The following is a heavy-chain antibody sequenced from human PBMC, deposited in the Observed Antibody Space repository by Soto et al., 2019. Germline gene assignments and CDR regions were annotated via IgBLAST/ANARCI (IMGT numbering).Heavy chain of an antibody. V-gene: IGHV3-23*01. Sequence: VGSLRLSGAASGFTFSSYAMSWVRQAPWKGLDWGAAISGSGGSTYYADSVKGRFTISRDNSKNTLYLQMNSLRAEDTAVYYCAKLGYCSSASCYNNWFDPWGQGTLVTVSS. CDR1: GFTFSSYA. J-gene: IGHJ5*02. CDR2: ISGSGGST. D-gene: IGHD2-2*01. CDR3: AKLGYCSSASCYNNWFDP.